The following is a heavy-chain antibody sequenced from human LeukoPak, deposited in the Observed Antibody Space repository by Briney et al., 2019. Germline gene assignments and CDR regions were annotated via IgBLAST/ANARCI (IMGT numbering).Heavy chain of an antibody. D-gene: IGHD1-26*01. V-gene: IGHV1-2*02. CDR1: GYIFSDYY. CDR3: ARAGSYTRFGYFGLDV. J-gene: IGHJ6*02. Sequence: ASGKVSCKASGYIFSDYYIHWVRQAPGQGLEWMGWIDPNSGGAKLEQKFQVRVTMTSDTSVSTVYMELTGLTFDDAALFYCARAGSYTRFGYFGLDVWGQGTTVTV. CDR2: IDPNSGGA.